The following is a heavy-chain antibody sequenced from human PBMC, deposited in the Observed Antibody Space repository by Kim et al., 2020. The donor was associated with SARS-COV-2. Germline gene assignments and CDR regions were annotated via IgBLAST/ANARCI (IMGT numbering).Heavy chain of an antibody. V-gene: IGHV4-39*07. CDR2: IYYSGST. CDR3: AREHWGIAAAGDFDY. Sequence: SETLSLTCTVSGGSISSSSYYWGWIRQPPGKGLEWIGSIYYSGSTYYNPSLKSRVTISVDTSKNQFSLKLSSVTAADTAVYYCAREHWGIAAAGDFDYWGQGTLVTVSS. J-gene: IGHJ4*02. CDR1: GGSISSSSYY. D-gene: IGHD6-13*01.